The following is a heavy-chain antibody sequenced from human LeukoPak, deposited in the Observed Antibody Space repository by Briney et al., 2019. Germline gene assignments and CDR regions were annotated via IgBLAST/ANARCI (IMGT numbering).Heavy chain of an antibody. D-gene: IGHD5-24*01. J-gene: IGHJ4*02. CDR2: INTDGSNT. V-gene: IGHV3-74*01. CDR1: GFTFSSYW. Sequence: GGSLRLTCAASGFTFSSYWMHWVRQAPGKGLVWVSRINTDGSNTSYADSVKGRFTISRDNAKNTLYLQMNSLRAEDTAVYYCAGARRGGHNPPSFWGQGTLVTVSS. CDR3: AGARRGGHNPPSF.